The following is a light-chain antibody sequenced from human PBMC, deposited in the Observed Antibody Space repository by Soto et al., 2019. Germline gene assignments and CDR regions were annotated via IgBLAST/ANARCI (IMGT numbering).Light chain of an antibody. Sequence: EIVMTQSPVTLSVSPGERVTLSCRASQSVSSYLAWYQQKPGQPPRLLIQGASTRATGIPARFSGSGSGTDFTLTITSLEPEDFAVYFCHQSYNWPRVTFGQGTRREIK. V-gene: IGKV3-15*01. J-gene: IGKJ5*01. CDR3: HQSYNWPRVT. CDR1: QSVSSY. CDR2: GAS.